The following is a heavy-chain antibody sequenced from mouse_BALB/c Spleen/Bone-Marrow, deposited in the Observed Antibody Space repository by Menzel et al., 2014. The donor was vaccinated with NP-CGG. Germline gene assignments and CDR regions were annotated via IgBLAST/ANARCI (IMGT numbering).Heavy chain of an antibody. CDR3: ARDFITTDAMDH. J-gene: IGHJ4*01. V-gene: IGHV5-6*01. Sequence: EVKLMESGGDLVKPGVSLKLSCSASGFTFSSYGMSWVRQTPDKRLEWVATISSGGSYTYYPDSVKGRFTISRDNAKNTLYLQMSSLKSEDTAMYYCARDFITTDAMDHRAQATPVTVTS. D-gene: IGHD1-1*01. CDR1: GFTFSSYG. CDR2: ISSGGSYT.